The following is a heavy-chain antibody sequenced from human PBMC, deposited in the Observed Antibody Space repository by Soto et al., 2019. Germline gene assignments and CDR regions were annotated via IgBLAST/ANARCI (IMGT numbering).Heavy chain of an antibody. V-gene: IGHV4-59*01. J-gene: IGHJ4*02. CDR3: ASDRRDGSKRYFEF. CDR1: GVSITSYF. Sequence: KPSETLSLTCTVSGVSITSYFWSWIRHTPGKGLEWIGSISFSGATYSNPSLKGRAVLSVDTSENHLSLTLNSVTSAATAVYFCASDRRDGSKRYFEFWGQGTLVTVSS. CDR2: ISFSGAT. D-gene: IGHD3-9*01.